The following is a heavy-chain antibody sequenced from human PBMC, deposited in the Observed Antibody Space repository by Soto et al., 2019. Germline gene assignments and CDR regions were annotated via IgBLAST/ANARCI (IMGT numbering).Heavy chain of an antibody. Sequence: EVQLVESGGGLVQPGGSLRLSCAASGFTFSSYEMNWVRQAPGKGLEWVSYISSSGSTISYADSVKGRFTISRDNAKNSLYLQMNSLRAEDTAVYYCARDAGGTKFYYYGMDVWGQGTTVTVSS. CDR1: GFTFSSYE. D-gene: IGHD6-13*01. J-gene: IGHJ6*02. CDR3: ARDAGGTKFYYYGMDV. V-gene: IGHV3-48*03. CDR2: ISSSGSTI.